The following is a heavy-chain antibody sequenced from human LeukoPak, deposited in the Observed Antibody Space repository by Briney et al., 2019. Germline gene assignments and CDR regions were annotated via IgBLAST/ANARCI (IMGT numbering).Heavy chain of an antibody. CDR2: INPNSGAT. CDR1: GYTFIDYY. J-gene: IGHJ4*02. CDR3: ARVKKLMPEFEF. Sequence: ASVKVSCKSSGYTFIDYYIHWVRQAPGQGLEWMGRINPNSGATKYAQKFQGRVSMTRDTSINTAYMDLTNLRSDDTAIFYCARVKKLMPEFEFWGQGTLFTFSS. D-gene: IGHD2-2*01. V-gene: IGHV1-2*06.